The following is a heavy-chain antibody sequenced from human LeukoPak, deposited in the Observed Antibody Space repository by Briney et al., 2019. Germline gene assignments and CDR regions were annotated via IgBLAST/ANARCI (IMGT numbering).Heavy chain of an antibody. CDR1: GGSISSYY. J-gene: IGHJ4*02. V-gene: IGHV4-59*12. CDR2: ISDIGSI. CDR3: ARETARGPPSRARPGRYFDY. Sequence: SETLSLTCTVSGGSISSYYWSWIRQPPGKGLEWIAYISDIGSINYNPSLKSRVTVSLDTSKNQFSLKLSSVTAADTAVYYCARETARGPPSRARPGRYFDYWGQGTLVTVSS. D-gene: IGHD6-6*01.